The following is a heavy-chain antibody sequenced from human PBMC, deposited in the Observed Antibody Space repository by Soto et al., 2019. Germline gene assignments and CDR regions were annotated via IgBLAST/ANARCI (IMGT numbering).Heavy chain of an antibody. CDR2: INPSGGST. V-gene: IGHV1-46*03. CDR1: GYTFTRYY. Sequence: GSVKVSCKASGYTFTRYYMHWVRPAPGQGLEWMGIINPSGGSTSYAQKFQGRVTMTRDTSTSTVYMELSSLRSEDTAVYYCARANGSRLHFDYWGQGTLVTVSS. D-gene: IGHD2-8*01. CDR3: ARANGSRLHFDY. J-gene: IGHJ4*02.